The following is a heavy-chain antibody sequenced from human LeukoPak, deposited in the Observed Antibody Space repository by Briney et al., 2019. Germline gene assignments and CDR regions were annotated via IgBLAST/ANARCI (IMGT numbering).Heavy chain of an antibody. CDR1: GYTFTGYY. J-gene: IGHJ6*03. V-gene: IGHV1-2*02. CDR2: INPNSGGT. Sequence: ASVKVSCKASGYTFTGYYMHWVRQAPGQGLEWMGWINPNSGGTNYAQKFQGRVTMTRDTSISTAYMELSRLRSDDTAVYYCARVKYYYYYYMDVWGKGTTVTVSS. CDR3: ARVKYYYYYYMDV.